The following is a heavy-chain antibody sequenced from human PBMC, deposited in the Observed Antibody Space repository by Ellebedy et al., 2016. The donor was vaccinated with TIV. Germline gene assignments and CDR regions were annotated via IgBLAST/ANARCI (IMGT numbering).Heavy chain of an antibody. D-gene: IGHD6-19*01. V-gene: IGHV3-66*01. CDR2: VFGRDNT. J-gene: IGHJ3*01. Sequence: PGGSLRLSCEASGFSVMDDYMSWVRQAPGQGLEWVALVFGRDNTAYGDSVRGRFTISRDKGTNTVFLQISGLRADDTAVYYCVRDRYTTGWYAFDVWGLGTMVAVSS. CDR3: VRDRYTTGWYAFDV. CDR1: GFSVMDDY.